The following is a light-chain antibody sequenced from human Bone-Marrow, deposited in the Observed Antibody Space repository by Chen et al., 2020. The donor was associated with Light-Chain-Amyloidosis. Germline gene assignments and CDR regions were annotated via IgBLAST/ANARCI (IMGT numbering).Light chain of an antibody. CDR3: QQYGTSPLT. Sequence: EIVFTQSPGTLSLSPGEGANLPCRASQTISSNYLTCYQQKFGQAPRLLIYGSSSRATGIPDRFTGSGSGTDFTLTINRLEPEDFAMYYCQQYGTSPLTFGGGTKVEIK. J-gene: IGKJ4*01. CDR2: GSS. CDR1: QTISSNY. V-gene: IGKV3-20*01.